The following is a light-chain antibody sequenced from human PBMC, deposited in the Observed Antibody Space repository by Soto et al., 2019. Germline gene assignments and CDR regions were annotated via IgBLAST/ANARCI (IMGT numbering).Light chain of an antibody. CDR2: DAS. CDR1: QIISSC. Sequence: DIQMTQSPSTLSASVGDRVTITCRASQIISSCLAWYQQKPGKAPTRLTYDASSLESGVPSRFSGAGSGTEFTITIRGLQPDDLDTKCCQPSNSYPYTFGQGNKRQIK. J-gene: IGKJ2*01. CDR3: QPSNSYPYT. V-gene: IGKV1-5*01.